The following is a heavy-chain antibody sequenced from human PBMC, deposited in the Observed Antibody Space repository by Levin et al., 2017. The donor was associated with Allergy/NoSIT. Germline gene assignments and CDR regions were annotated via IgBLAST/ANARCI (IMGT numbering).Heavy chain of an antibody. V-gene: IGHV4-34*01. J-gene: IGHJ4*02. CDR2: INHSGST. D-gene: IGHD3-3*01. Sequence: SETLSLTCAVYGGSFSGYYWSWIRQPPGKGLEWIGEINHSGSTNYNPSLKSRVTISVDTSKNQFSLKLSSVTAADTAVYYCARGSLRFFGVPAAFDYWGQGTLVTVSS. CDR1: GGSFSGYY. CDR3: ARGSLRFFGVPAAFDY.